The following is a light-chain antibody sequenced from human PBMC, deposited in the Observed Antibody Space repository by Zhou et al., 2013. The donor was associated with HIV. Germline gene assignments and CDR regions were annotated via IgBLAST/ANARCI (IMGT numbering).Light chain of an antibody. CDR1: QSVTRDF. J-gene: IGKJ4*01. V-gene: IGKV3-20*01. CDR3: QHYGTSPLT. CDR2: GAS. Sequence: EIVLTQSPGTLSLSPGERATLSCRASQSVTRDFLAWYQQKPGQAPRLLIYGASSRATGIPDRFSGSGSGTDFTLTISRLEPEDFAVYYCQHYGTSPLTFGGGPMWRS.